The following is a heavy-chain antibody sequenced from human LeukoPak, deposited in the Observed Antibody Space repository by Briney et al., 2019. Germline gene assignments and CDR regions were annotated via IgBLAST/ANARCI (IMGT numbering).Heavy chain of an antibody. CDR2: VFYSGSA. CDR3: ARIGHGANSHLKWYFDL. Sequence: SQTLSLTCNVSGVSISSSMYYWGWIRQPPGKGLEWIGSVFYSGSAYYNPSFKSRLAIPVDTSKNQFSLPLSSVTAADTAMYYCARIGHGANSHLKWYFDLWGRGTLVTVSS. J-gene: IGHJ2*01. D-gene: IGHD4-23*01. V-gene: IGHV4-39*01. CDR1: GVSISSSMYY.